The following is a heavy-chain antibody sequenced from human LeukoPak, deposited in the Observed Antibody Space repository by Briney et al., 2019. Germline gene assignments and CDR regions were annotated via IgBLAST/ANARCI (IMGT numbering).Heavy chain of an antibody. V-gene: IGHV4-39*07. Sequence: SETLSLTCTVSGGSISSSRYYWGWIRQPPGKGLEWIGSIYYSGSTYYNPSLKSRVTISVDTSKNQFSLKLSSVTAADTAVYYCARGLGHSSSEDFDYWGQGTLVTVSS. D-gene: IGHD6-6*01. CDR1: GGSISSSRYY. CDR3: ARGLGHSSSEDFDY. J-gene: IGHJ4*02. CDR2: IYYSGST.